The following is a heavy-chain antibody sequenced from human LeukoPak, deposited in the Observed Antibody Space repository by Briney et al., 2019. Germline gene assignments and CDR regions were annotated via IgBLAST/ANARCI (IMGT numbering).Heavy chain of an antibody. V-gene: IGHV4-39*01. Sequence: PSETLSLTCTVSGGSISSSSYSWGWIRQPPGKGLEWIGSIYYSGSTYYNPSLKSRVTISVDTSKNQFSLKLSSVTAADTAVYYCARHGWARPLAFDYWGQGTLVTVSS. CDR1: GGSISSSSYS. CDR3: ARHGWARPLAFDY. CDR2: IYYSGST. J-gene: IGHJ4*02. D-gene: IGHD2-2*03.